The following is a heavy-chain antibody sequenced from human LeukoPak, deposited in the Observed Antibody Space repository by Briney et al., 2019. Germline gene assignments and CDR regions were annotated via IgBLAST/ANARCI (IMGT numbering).Heavy chain of an antibody. CDR2: ISGSGGYT. CDR1: GFTFSTYA. V-gene: IGHV3-23*01. J-gene: IGHJ4*02. CDR3: AKDLVTGSLDY. D-gene: IGHD3-10*01. Sequence: GGSLRLSCAASGFTFSTYAMSWVRQAPGKGLEWVSAISGSGGYTYYADSVKGRFTISRDNSKNTLYLQMNSLRAEDTAIYYCAKDLVTGSLDYWGQGTLVTVSS.